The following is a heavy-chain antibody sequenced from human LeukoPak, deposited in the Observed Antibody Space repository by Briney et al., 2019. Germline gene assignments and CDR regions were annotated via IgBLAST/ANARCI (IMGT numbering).Heavy chain of an antibody. D-gene: IGHD6-13*01. CDR3: ARQGYSSRDAFDI. CDR2: IYYSGST. V-gene: IGHV4-39*01. J-gene: IGHJ3*02. CDR1: GGSISSSSYY. Sequence: SETLSLTCTASGGSISSSSYYWGWIRQPPGKGLEWIGSIYYSGSTYYNPSLKSRVTISVDTSKNQFSLKLSSVTAADTAVYYCARQGYSSRDAFDIWGQGTMVTVSS.